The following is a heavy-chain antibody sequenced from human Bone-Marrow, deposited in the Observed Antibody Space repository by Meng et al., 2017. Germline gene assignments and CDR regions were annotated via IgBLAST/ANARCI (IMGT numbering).Heavy chain of an antibody. D-gene: IGHD6-25*01. J-gene: IGHJ4*02. Sequence: VELVQSGAEVKKPGASVKASCKPSGYNFPDYYIHWVRRAPGKGLEWMGRINPKSGDTHYAQKFQARVTMTGDTSISTAYMELSGLRSDDTAMYYCARDEDISAAGKLFGDYWGQGTLVTVSS. CDR3: ARDEDISAAGKLFGDY. V-gene: IGHV1-2*06. CDR1: GYNFPDYY. CDR2: INPKSGDT.